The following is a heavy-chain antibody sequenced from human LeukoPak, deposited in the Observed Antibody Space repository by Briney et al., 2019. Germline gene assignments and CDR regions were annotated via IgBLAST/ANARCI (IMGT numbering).Heavy chain of an antibody. Sequence: SETLSLICAVYGGSFSGYYWSWIRQPPGKGLEWIGEINHSGSTNYNPSLKSRVTISVDTSKNQFSLKLSSVTAADTAVYYCAREGDRYDYFDYWGQGTLVTVSS. V-gene: IGHV4-34*01. CDR1: GGSFSGYY. J-gene: IGHJ4*02. D-gene: IGHD3-16*01. CDR3: AREGDRYDYFDY. CDR2: INHSGST.